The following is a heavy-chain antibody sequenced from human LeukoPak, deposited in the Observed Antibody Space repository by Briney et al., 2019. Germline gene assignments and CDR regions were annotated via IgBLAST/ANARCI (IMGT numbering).Heavy chain of an antibody. Sequence: ASVKVSCKASGYTFTGYYIHWVRQAPGQGLEWMGWINPHSGGTNYAQKFQGGVTMTRDTSITTAYMELSSLRSDDTAVYYCARDRKTDEDSSGWYDYWGQGTLVTVSS. CDR2: INPHSGGT. J-gene: IGHJ4*02. CDR1: GYTFTGYY. V-gene: IGHV1-2*02. CDR3: ARDRKTDEDSSGWYDY. D-gene: IGHD6-19*01.